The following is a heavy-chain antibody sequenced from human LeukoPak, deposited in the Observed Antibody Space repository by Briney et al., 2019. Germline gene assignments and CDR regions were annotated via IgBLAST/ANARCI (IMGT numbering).Heavy chain of an antibody. Sequence: PGGSLRLSCEGSAFIFSGHWMNWVRQTPGKGLEWVAVISYDGSNKYYADSVKGRFTISRDNSKNTLYLQMNSLRAEDTAVYYCARDPGDYAHYYYYYGMDVWGQGTTVTVSS. CDR1: AFIFSGHW. CDR3: ARDPGDYAHYYYYYGMDV. J-gene: IGHJ6*02. D-gene: IGHD4-17*01. CDR2: ISYDGSNK. V-gene: IGHV3-30-3*01.